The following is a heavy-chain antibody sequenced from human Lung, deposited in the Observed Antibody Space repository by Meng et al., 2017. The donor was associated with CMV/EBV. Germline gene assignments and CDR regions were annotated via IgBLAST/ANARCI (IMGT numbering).Heavy chain of an antibody. Sequence: SVKVSCXAPGDTFSKYVTSWVRQAPGQGLEWMGGIIPMRAATNYAQRFQGRVTITADKSTATVYMELSSLRSEDTAVYYCVGSEEFYHFRSGWEWYYHYGMDVWGPGTTVTGSS. CDR1: GDTFSKYV. CDR2: IIPMRAAT. J-gene: IGHJ6*02. D-gene: IGHD3-3*01. V-gene: IGHV1-69*10. CDR3: VGSEEFYHFRSGWEWYYHYGMDV.